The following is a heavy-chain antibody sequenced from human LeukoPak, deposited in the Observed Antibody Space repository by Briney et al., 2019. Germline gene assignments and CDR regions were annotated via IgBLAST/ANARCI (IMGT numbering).Heavy chain of an antibody. J-gene: IGHJ1*01. V-gene: IGHV4-34*01. Sequence: KASETLSLTCAAYGGSFSGYYWSWIRQPPGKGLEWIGEINHSGSTNYNPSLKSRVTISVDTSKNQFSLKLSSVTAADTAVYYCARGRNGPPYSSGWYRYFQHWGQGTLVTVSS. CDR3: ARGRNGPPYSSGWYRYFQH. D-gene: IGHD6-19*01. CDR2: INHSGST. CDR1: GGSFSGYY.